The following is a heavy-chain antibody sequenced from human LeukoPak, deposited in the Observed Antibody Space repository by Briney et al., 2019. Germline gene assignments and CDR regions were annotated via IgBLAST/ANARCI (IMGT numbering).Heavy chain of an antibody. J-gene: IGHJ4*02. D-gene: IGHD3-22*01. CDR2: IYPVPSAT. CDR3: ARPYDSSGSYYFHY. V-gene: IGHV5-51*01. CDR1: GYSFTSYW. Sequence: GGSLEISCKGSGYSFTSYWIGWGRQMPGKGLEGRAIIYPVPSATRYSPSFQAQVTISADKSISTAFLQWSSLKASDTAMYYCARPYDSSGSYYFHYWGQGTLVTVSS.